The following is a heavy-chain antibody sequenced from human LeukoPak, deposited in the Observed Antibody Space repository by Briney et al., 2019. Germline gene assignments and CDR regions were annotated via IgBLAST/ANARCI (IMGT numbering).Heavy chain of an antibody. CDR1: GYTLTSYD. CDR2: MNPNSGNT. V-gene: IGHV1-8*01. CDR3: ARGRWLQQRPNWFDP. J-gene: IGHJ5*02. Sequence: ASVKVSCKASGYTLTSYDINWVRQATGQGLEWMGWMNPNSGNTDYAQKFQGRVTMTRDTSITTAYMELSSLRSEDTAVYYCARGRWLQQRPNWFDPWGQGTLVTVSS. D-gene: IGHD5-24*01.